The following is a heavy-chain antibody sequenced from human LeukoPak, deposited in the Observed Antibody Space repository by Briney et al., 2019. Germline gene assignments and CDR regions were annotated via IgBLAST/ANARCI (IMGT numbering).Heavy chain of an antibody. CDR1: GFTFSSYW. J-gene: IGHJ4*02. CDR2: IKQDGSEK. V-gene: IGHV3-7*01. D-gene: IGHD6-13*01. Sequence: GGSLRLSCAASGFTFSSYWMSWVRQAPGKGLEWVANIKQDGSEKYYVDSVKGRFTISRDNAKNSLYLQMNSLRAEDTAVYYCARDNGIAAAGWREDYFDYWGQGTLVTVSS. CDR3: ARDNGIAAAGWREDYFDY.